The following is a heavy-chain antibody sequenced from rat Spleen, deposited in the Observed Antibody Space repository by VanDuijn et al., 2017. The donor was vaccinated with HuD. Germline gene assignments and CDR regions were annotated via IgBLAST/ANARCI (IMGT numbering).Heavy chain of an antibody. V-gene: IGHV5-22*01. CDR1: GFTFSDYY. J-gene: IGHJ2*01. CDR2: ISYEGSGT. Sequence: EVQLVESGGGLVQPGRSMKLSCAASGFTFSDYYMAWVCQAPKKGLEWVASISYEGSGTYYGDSVKGRFTISRDNAKSTLYLQMNSLRSEDTATYYCATLFDYWGQGVMVTVSS. CDR3: ATLFDY.